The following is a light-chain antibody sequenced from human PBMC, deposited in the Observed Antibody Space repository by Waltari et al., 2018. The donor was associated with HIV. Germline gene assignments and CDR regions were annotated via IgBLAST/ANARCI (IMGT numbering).Light chain of an antibody. Sequence: QSVFTQPPSVSAAPGQKVLVHCPGSSPTLGPNYLSSYQQPPGTAPTHLMYDSNKRPSGIPDRFSGSKSGTSATLAITGLQTGDEADYYCVTWDFSLSAVVFGGGTKLTVL. V-gene: IGLV1-51*01. CDR1: SPTLGPNY. CDR2: DSN. J-gene: IGLJ3*02. CDR3: VTWDFSLSAVV.